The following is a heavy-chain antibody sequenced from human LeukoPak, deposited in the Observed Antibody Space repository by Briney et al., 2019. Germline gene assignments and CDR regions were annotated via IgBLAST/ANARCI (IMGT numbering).Heavy chain of an antibody. J-gene: IGHJ5*02. CDR3: ARGIAGSGWYYWFDP. CDR2: IYYSGST. Sequence: SETLSLTCTVSGGSISSYYWSWIRQRPGKGLEWIGYIYYSGSTNYNPSLTSRVTISVDTSKNQFSLKLSSVTAAATTVYYCARGIAGSGWYYWFDPWGQGTLVTVSS. V-gene: IGHV4-59*01. CDR1: GGSISSYY. D-gene: IGHD6-19*01.